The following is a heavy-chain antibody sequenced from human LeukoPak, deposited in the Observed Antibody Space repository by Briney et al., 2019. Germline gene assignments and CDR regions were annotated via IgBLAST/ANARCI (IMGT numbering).Heavy chain of an antibody. Sequence: ASVKASCKPSGYTFTSYGISWVRQAPGQRLEWMGWISAYNGNTNYAQKLQGRVTMTTDTSTSTAYMELRSLRSDDPTVYYCTRSGYCSGGSCGRDWFDPWGQGTLVTVSS. CDR3: TRSGYCSGGSCGRDWFDP. J-gene: IGHJ5*02. D-gene: IGHD2-15*01. CDR2: ISAYNGNT. CDR1: GYTFTSYG. V-gene: IGHV1-18*01.